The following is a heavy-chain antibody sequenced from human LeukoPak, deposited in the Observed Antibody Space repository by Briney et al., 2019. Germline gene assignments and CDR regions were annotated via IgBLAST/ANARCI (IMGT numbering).Heavy chain of an antibody. CDR2: IYTSAST. J-gene: IGHJ4*02. CDR1: GDSISSYY. Sequence: PSETLSLTCTVSGDSISSYYWSWIRQPAGKGLEWIGRIYTSASTTYNPSLKSRVTMSVDTSKNQFSLKLSSVTAADTAVYYCARGLGYCSGGSCLAFDYWGQGTLVTVSS. D-gene: IGHD2-15*01. V-gene: IGHV4-4*07. CDR3: ARGLGYCSGGSCLAFDY.